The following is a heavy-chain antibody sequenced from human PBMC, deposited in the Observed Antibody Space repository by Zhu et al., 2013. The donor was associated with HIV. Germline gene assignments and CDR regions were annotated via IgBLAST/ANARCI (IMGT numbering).Heavy chain of an antibody. CDR1: GYSFLNHG. J-gene: IGHJ4*02. V-gene: IGHV1-18*04. CDR2: TIPLYGTP. Sequence: HVQLVQSGAEVKKPGASMKLSCQASGYSFLNHGLTWMRQAPGQGLEWMGKTIPLYGTPLYAQKFRGRLTITADTSTDTVFMELNSLMSNDTAVYYCARQEYSSPPRPFDSWGPGTLVTVSS. D-gene: IGHD5-12*01. CDR3: ARQEYSSPPRPFDS.